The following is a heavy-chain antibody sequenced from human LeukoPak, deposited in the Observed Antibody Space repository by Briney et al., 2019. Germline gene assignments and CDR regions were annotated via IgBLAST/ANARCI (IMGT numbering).Heavy chain of an antibody. D-gene: IGHD3-3*01. CDR3: ASLGSGYYVNFFDP. J-gene: IGHJ5*02. Sequence: PGGSVRLSCAASGLTSSNHWMSWVRQAPGMGLEWVANIKQDGGETYYMNSVKGRFTISRDNAKNALYLHMSRLRVEDTAVYYCASLGSGYYVNFFDPWGQGTLVTVSS. V-gene: IGHV3-7*01. CDR2: IKQDGGET. CDR1: GLTSSNHW.